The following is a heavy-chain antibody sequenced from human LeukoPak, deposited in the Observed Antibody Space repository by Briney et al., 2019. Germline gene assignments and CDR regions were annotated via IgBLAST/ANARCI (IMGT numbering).Heavy chain of an antibody. V-gene: IGHV3-7*01. J-gene: IGHJ4*02. Sequence: GGSLRLSCAASGFTFSSYWMSWVRQAPGKGLEWVANIKQDGSEKYYVDSVKGRFTISRDNAKNSPYLQMNSLRAEGTAVYYCARRVFQQQLAFDYWGQGTLVTVSS. CDR2: IKQDGSEK. CDR3: ARRVFQQQLAFDY. CDR1: GFTFSSYW. D-gene: IGHD6-13*01.